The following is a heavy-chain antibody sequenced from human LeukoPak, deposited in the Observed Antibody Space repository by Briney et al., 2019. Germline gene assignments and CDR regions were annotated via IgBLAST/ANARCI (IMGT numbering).Heavy chain of an antibody. D-gene: IGHD2-2*01. CDR3: ARDPRWLTPDCTSTSCYENYFDP. CDR1: GYSISNDYQ. CDR2: IYHSGSA. Sequence: SETLSLTCAVSGYSISNDYQWAWIRQPPGKTLEWIGSIYHSGSAHYNPSLKSRVTISVDTSNNHFSLRLSCVTAADTAVYYCARDPRWLTPDCTSTSCYENYFDPWGQGTLVTVSS. J-gene: IGHJ5*02. V-gene: IGHV4-38-2*02.